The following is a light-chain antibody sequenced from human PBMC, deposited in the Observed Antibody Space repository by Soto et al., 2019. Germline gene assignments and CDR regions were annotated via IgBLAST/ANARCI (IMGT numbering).Light chain of an antibody. V-gene: IGKV3-20*01. CDR2: RAS. J-gene: IGKJ1*01. CDR1: QSLGGN. CDR3: QHSGDFRWT. Sequence: EVVLTQSPATLAVSPGDTATLSCRASQSLGGNLAWYQQKPGQAPRLLIFRASSRATGIPDRFSGRGFGTDFTLTISRLEPEDFAVYYCQHSGDFRWTFGQGTKVDIK.